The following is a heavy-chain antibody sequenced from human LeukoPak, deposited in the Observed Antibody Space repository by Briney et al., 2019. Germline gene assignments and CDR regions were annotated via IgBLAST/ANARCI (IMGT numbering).Heavy chain of an antibody. CDR3: ARAKPAYYYDSSGYYTTYYFDY. CDR2: INHSGST. V-gene: IGHV4-34*01. J-gene: IGHJ4*02. D-gene: IGHD3-22*01. Sequence: SETLSLTCAVYGGSFSGYYWSWIRQPPGKGLEWIGEINHSGSTNYNPSLKSRVTISVDTSKNQFSLKLSSVTAADTAVYYCARAKPAYYYDSSGYYTTYYFDYWGQGTLVTVSS. CDR1: GGSFSGYY.